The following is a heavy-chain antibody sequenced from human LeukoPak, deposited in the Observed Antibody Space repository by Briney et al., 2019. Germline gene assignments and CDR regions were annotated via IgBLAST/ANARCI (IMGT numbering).Heavy chain of an antibody. CDR3: ARLDGIVVVPAGGAFDI. CDR1: GGSISSYY. CDR2: IYYSGST. J-gene: IGHJ3*02. V-gene: IGHV4-59*08. Sequence: SETLSLTCTVSGGSISSYYWSWIRQPPGKGLEWIGYIYYSGSTNYNPSLKSRVTISVDTSKNQFSLKLSSVTAADTAVYYCARLDGIVVVPAGGAFDIWGRGTMVTVSS. D-gene: IGHD2-2*01.